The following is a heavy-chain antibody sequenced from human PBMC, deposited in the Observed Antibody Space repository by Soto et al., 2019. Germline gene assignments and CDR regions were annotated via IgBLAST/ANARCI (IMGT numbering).Heavy chain of an antibody. CDR2: ISAYNGNT. V-gene: IGHV1-18*01. CDR1: GYTFTSYG. Sequence: ASVKVSWKASGYTFTSYGISWVRQAPGQGLEWMGWISAYNGNTKYAQKLRERVTMTTDTSTSTAYMEVSSLTSEDTAVYYCAAELYSGGSCCSFDIWGQGTMVPVSS. D-gene: IGHD2-15*01. CDR3: AAELYSGGSCCSFDI. J-gene: IGHJ3*02.